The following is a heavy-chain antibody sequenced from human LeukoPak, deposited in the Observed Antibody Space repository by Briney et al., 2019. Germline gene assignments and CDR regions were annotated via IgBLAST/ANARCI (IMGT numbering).Heavy chain of an antibody. V-gene: IGHV3-23*01. Sequence: GGSLRFSGAASGFTFSSYAMNWVRQAPGKGLEWFSAVRGSDAGTSYADSVKGRFTISRDNSKNTLYLPMNSLRAEDTAVYYCAKNRGGSYYSGSDYWGQGPLVTVSS. D-gene: IGHD1-26*01. CDR1: GFTFSSYA. CDR3: AKNRGGSYYSGSDY. J-gene: IGHJ4*02. CDR2: VRGSDAGT.